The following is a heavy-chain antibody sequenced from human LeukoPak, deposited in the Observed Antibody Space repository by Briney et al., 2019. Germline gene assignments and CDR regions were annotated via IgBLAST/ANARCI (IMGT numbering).Heavy chain of an antibody. D-gene: IGHD1-14*01. CDR3: AKDPGITDFDY. CDR1: GLTFSSYA. J-gene: IGHJ4*02. V-gene: IGHV3-23*01. Sequence: GGSLRLSCAASGLTFSSYAMSWVRQAPGKGLEWVSAISGSGGSTYYADSVKGRFTISRDNSKNTLYLQMNSLRAEGTAVYYCAKDPGITDFDYWGQGTLVTVSS. CDR2: ISGSGGST.